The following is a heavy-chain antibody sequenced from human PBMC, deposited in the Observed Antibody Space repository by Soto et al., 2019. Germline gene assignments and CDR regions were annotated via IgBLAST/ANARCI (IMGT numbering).Heavy chain of an antibody. Sequence: ASVKVSCKASGYTFTSYGISWVRQAPGQGLEWMGWISAYNGNINYAQKLQGRVTMTTDTSTSTAYMELRSLRSDDTDVYYCARGSNCSGGSCYSSRGHYYYYGMDVWGHGTTVTVSS. J-gene: IGHJ6*02. CDR3: ARGSNCSGGSCYSSRGHYYYYGMDV. CDR1: GYTFTSYG. CDR2: ISAYNGNI. D-gene: IGHD2-15*01. V-gene: IGHV1-18*01.